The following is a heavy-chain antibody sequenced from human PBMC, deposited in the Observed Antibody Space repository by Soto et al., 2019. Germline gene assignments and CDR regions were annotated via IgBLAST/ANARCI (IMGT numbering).Heavy chain of an antibody. V-gene: IGHV4-30-2*01. D-gene: IGHD6-13*01. CDR2: IYHSGST. Sequence: PSETLSLTCAVSGGSISSGGYSWSWIRQPPGKGLEWIGYIYHSGSTYYNPSLKSRVTISVDRSKNQFSLKLSSVTAADTAVYYCARSIAAAGTRTFDPWGQGTLVTVSS. J-gene: IGHJ5*02. CDR3: ARSIAAAGTRTFDP. CDR1: GGSISSGGYS.